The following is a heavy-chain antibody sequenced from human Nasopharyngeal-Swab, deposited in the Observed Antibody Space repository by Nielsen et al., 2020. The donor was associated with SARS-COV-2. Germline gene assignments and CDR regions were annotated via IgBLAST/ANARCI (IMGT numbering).Heavy chain of an antibody. CDR2: IDPSDSYS. CDR3: VGHSSTGTYAFAN. D-gene: IGHD1-1*01. Sequence: KVSCKASGYGFATYWITWVRQMSGKGLEWMGRIDPSDSYSMYSPSFQGHVTFSADKSTSTAFLEWSSLKASDTAMYYCVGHSSTGTYAFANWGQGTLVTVSS. V-gene: IGHV5-10-1*01. CDR1: GYGFATYW. J-gene: IGHJ4*02.